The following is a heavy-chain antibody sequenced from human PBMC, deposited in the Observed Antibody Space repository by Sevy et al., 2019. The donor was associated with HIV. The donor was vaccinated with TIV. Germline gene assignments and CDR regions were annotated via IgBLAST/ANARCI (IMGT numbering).Heavy chain of an antibody. J-gene: IGHJ5*02. CDR1: GYTFTSYD. D-gene: IGHD1-26*01. CDR3: ARSGYGGSYRSRNWFDP. CDR2: MNPNSGNT. Sequence: ASVKVSCKASGYTFTSYDINWVRQATGQGLEWMGWMNPNSGNTGYAQKFQGRVTMTRNTSISTAYMELSSLRSEDTAVYYCARSGYGGSYRSRNWFDPWGQGTLVTVSS. V-gene: IGHV1-8*01.